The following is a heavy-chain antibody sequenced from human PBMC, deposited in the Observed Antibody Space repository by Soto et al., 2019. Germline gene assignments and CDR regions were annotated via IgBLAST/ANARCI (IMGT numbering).Heavy chain of an antibody. Sequence: PSETLSLTCTVSGGSISSYYWSWIRQPSEKGLEWIGYIYYSGSTNYNPSLKSRVTISVDTSKNQFSLKLSSVTAADTAVYYCARVFLGGSGSYYNGPYYYMDVWGKGTTVTVSS. V-gene: IGHV4-59*01. D-gene: IGHD3-10*01. CDR1: GGSISSYY. CDR2: IYYSGST. J-gene: IGHJ6*03. CDR3: ARVFLGGSGSYYNGPYYYMDV.